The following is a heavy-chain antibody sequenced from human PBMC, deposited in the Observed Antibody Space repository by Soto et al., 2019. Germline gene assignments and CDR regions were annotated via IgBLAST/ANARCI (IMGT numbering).Heavy chain of an antibody. D-gene: IGHD6-19*01. J-gene: IGHJ4*02. CDR2: ISYNGTNQ. Sequence: GGSLRLSCDASGFTFSTYALHWVRQAPGKGLEWVAFISYNGTNQYYADSVKGRFTISRDNSKNTLYLQMTSLRAEDTAVYYCARDDGVAGPLDYWGLGTLVTVSS. V-gene: IGHV3-30-3*01. CDR1: GFTFSTYA. CDR3: ARDDGVAGPLDY.